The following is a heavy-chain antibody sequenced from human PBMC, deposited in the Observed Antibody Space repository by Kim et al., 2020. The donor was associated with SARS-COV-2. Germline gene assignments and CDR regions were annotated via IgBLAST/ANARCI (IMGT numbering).Heavy chain of an antibody. J-gene: IGHJ4*02. CDR2: GNP. Sequence: GNPEYSQKLQDRVTKNRDTSASTVYMEMSSLRSEDTAVYYCARGSTMMYEFWGQGTLVTVSS. D-gene: IGHD3-22*01. CDR3: ARGSTMMYEF. V-gene: IGHV1-3*01.